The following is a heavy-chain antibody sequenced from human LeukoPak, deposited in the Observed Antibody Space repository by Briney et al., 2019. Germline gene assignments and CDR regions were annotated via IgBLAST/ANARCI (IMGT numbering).Heavy chain of an antibody. D-gene: IGHD5-18*01. V-gene: IGHV3-23*01. CDR2: IIGSGGST. Sequence: GSLRLSCAASGFTFSSYAMSWVRQAPGKGLEWVLAIIGSGGSTYYADSGKGRFTISRDNSKNTLYLQMNRLSAEDTAVYYCAKDPPGGDVDTAMEYYFDYWGQGALVTVSS. J-gene: IGHJ4*02. CDR3: AKDPPGGDVDTAMEYYFDY. CDR1: GFTFSSYA.